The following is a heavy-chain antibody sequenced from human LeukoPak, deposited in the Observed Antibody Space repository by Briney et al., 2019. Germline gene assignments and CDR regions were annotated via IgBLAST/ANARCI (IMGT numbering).Heavy chain of an antibody. CDR1: GFTFSSYA. CDR2: ISGSGGST. CDR3: ARVGDFWSGYYIDY. V-gene: IGHV3-23*01. Sequence: PGGSLRLSCAASGFTFSSYAMSWVRQAPGKGLEWVSAISGSGGSTYYADSVKGRFTISRHNSKNTLYLQMNSLRAEDTAVYYCARVGDFWSGYYIDYWGQGTLVTVSS. J-gene: IGHJ4*02. D-gene: IGHD3-3*01.